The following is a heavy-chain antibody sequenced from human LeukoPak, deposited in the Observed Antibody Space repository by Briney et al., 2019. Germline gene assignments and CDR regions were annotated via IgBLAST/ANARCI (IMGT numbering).Heavy chain of an antibody. D-gene: IGHD3-22*01. CDR1: GFTFDDYG. Sequence: GGSLRLSCAASGFTFDDYGMSWVRQAPGKGLVWVSRINSDGSSTSYADSVKGRFTISRDNAKNTLYLQMNSLRVEDTAVYYCAKDLGRYYDSSGYLDYWGQGTLVTVSS. J-gene: IGHJ4*02. CDR3: AKDLGRYYDSSGYLDY. V-gene: IGHV3-74*01. CDR2: INSDGSST.